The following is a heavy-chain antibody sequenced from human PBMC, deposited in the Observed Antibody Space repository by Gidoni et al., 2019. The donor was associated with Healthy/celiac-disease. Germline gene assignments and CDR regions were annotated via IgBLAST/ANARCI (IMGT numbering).Heavy chain of an antibody. Sequence: EMQLVESGGGLVQPGGSLRLSCTASEFSFSTYAMNWVRQAPGKGLEWLSYISTSSSTIYYSHSVKGRFTISRDNAKNSLYLQINSLRDEDTAVYYCARDEPYSHGMDVWGQGTTVTVSS. V-gene: IGHV3-48*02. CDR1: EFSFSTYA. CDR2: ISTSSSTI. D-gene: IGHD6-13*01. CDR3: ARDEPYSHGMDV. J-gene: IGHJ6*02.